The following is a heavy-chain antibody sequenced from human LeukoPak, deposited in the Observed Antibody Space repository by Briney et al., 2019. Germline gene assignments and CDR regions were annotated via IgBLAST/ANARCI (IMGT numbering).Heavy chain of an antibody. CDR3: AKDPRYCSSTSCYTGGGY. CDR1: GVTFSSYA. V-gene: IGHV3-23*01. J-gene: IGHJ4*02. Sequence: PGGSLRLSCAASGVTFSSYATSWVRRAPGKGLEWVSAISGSGGSTYYADSVKGRFTISRDNSKNTLYLQMNSLRAEDTAVYYCAKDPRYCSSTSCYTGGGYWGQGTLVTVSS. D-gene: IGHD2-2*02. CDR2: ISGSGGST.